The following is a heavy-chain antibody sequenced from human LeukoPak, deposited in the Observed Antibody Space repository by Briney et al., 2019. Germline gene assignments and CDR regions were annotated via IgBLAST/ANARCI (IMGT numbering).Heavy chain of an antibody. D-gene: IGHD6-13*01. V-gene: IGHV1-18*01. CDR1: GYTFTSYG. CDR2: ISAYNGNT. Sequence: ASVKVSCKASGYTFTSYGISWVRQAPGQGLEWMGWISAYNGNTDYAQKLQGRVTMTTDTSTSTACMELRSLRSDDTAVYYCARVEQLVLDNWFDPWGQGTLVTVSS. J-gene: IGHJ5*02. CDR3: ARVEQLVLDNWFDP.